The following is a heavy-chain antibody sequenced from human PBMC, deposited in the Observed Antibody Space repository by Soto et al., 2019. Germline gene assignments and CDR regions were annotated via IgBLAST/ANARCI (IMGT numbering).Heavy chain of an antibody. Sequence: SETLSLTCTVSGGSISSYYWSWIRQPPGKGLEWIGYIYYSGSTNYNPSLKSRVTISVDTSKNQFSLKLSSVTAADTAVYYCARVRGYDLDYYYYYMDVWGKGTTVTVSS. V-gene: IGHV4-59*01. CDR1: GGSISSYY. CDR2: IYYSGST. CDR3: ARVRGYDLDYYYYYMDV. D-gene: IGHD5-12*01. J-gene: IGHJ6*03.